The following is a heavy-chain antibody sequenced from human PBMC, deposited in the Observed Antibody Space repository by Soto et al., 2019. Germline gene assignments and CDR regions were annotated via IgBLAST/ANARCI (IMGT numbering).Heavy chain of an antibody. J-gene: IGHJ4*02. D-gene: IGHD6-13*01. CDR2: ISAYNGNT. V-gene: IGHV1-18*01. CDR3: ARVIAAAADFDY. Sequence: GASVKVSCKASGYTFTSYGISWVRQAPGQGLEWMGWISAYNGNTNYAQKLQGRVTMTPDTSTNTAYMELRNLRSDDTAVYYCARVIAAAADFDYWGQGTLVTVSS. CDR1: GYTFTSYG.